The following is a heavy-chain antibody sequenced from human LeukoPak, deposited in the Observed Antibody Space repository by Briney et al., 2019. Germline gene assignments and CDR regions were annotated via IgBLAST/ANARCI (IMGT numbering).Heavy chain of an antibody. J-gene: IGHJ5*02. CDR2: IYTSGST. D-gene: IGHD3-3*01. CDR3: ARDYWSGYYLNWFDP. V-gene: IGHV4-4*07. CDR1: GGSISRYY. Sequence: PSETLSLTCTVSGGSISRYYWSWIRQPAGRGLEWIGRIYTSGSTNYNPSLKSRVTMSVDTSKNQFSLKLSSVTAADTAVYYCARDYWSGYYLNWFDPWGQGTLVTVSS.